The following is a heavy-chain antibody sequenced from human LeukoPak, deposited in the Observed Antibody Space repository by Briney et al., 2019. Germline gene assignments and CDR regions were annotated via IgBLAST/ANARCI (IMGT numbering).Heavy chain of an antibody. CDR3: AKPEMVRGVNCAFDI. V-gene: IGHV3-30*02. J-gene: IGHJ3*02. D-gene: IGHD3-10*01. CDR2: IRYDGSNK. Sequence: GGSLRLSCAASGFTFSSYGMNWVRQAPGKGLEWVSFIRYDGSNKYYADSVKGRFTISRDNSKNTLYLQMNSLRAEDTAVYYCAKPEMVRGVNCAFDIWGQGTMVTVSS. CDR1: GFTFSSYG.